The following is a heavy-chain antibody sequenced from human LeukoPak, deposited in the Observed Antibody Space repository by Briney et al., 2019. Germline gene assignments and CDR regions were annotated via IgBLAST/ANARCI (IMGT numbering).Heavy chain of an antibody. D-gene: IGHD2-15*01. CDR2: ISSGSSTI. V-gene: IGHV3-48*02. CDR3: ARDLSHCSGGSCYSAHFDY. CDR1: GFTFSTYS. Sequence: GGSLRLSCAASGFTFSTYSMNWVRQAPGKGLEWVSYISSGSSTIYYADSVKGRFTISRDNDKNSLYLQMNSLRDEDTAVYYCARDLSHCSGGSCYSAHFDYWGLGTLVTVSS. J-gene: IGHJ4*02.